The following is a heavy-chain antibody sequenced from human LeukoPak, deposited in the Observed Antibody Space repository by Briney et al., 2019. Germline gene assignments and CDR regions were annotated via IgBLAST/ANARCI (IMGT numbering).Heavy chain of an antibody. Sequence: GGSLRLSCAASGFTFSSYSMNWVRQAPGKGLEWVSSISSSSSYIYYADSVKGRFTISRDNSKNTLYLQMNSLRAEDTAVYYCAKDLGNDYPFDYWGQGTLVTVSS. D-gene: IGHD4-11*01. J-gene: IGHJ4*02. CDR3: AKDLGNDYPFDY. V-gene: IGHV3-21*04. CDR2: ISSSSSYI. CDR1: GFTFSSYS.